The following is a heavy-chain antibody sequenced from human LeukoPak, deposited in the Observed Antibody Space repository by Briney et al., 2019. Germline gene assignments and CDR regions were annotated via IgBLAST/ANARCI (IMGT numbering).Heavy chain of an antibody. CDR2: IYWNDDK. CDR1: GFSLSTSGVG. CDR3: EKRRYDILTGYLNYFDY. Sequence: SGPTLVKPTQTLTLTCTFSGFSLSTSGVGVGWIRQPPGKALEWLALIYWNDDKRYSPSLKSRLTITKDTSKNQVVLTMTNMDPVDTVTYFCEKRRYDILTGYLNYFDYWGQGTLVTVSS. V-gene: IGHV2-5*01. D-gene: IGHD3-9*01. J-gene: IGHJ4*02.